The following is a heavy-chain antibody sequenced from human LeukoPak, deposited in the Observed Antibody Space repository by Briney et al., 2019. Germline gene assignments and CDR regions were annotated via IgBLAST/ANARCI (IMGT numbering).Heavy chain of an antibody. V-gene: IGHV1-18*01. D-gene: IGHD5-12*01. CDR2: ISAYNGNT. CDR3: ARDGDTVATIDGWFDP. CDR1: GYTFTSYG. J-gene: IGHJ5*02. Sequence: ASVKVSCKASGYTFTSYGISWVRQAPGQGPEWMGWISAYNGNTNYAQKLQGRVTMTTDTSTSTAYMELRSLRSDDTAVYYCARDGDTVATIDGWFDPWGQGTLVTVSS.